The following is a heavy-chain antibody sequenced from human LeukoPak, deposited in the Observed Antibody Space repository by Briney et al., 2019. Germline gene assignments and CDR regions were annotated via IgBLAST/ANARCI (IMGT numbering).Heavy chain of an antibody. CDR3: ARDSRVTTKSNYYYYGMDV. Sequence: SETLSLTCTVSGGSISSGDYYWSWIRQPPGKGLEWIGYIYYSGSTYYNPSLKSRVTISVDTSKNQFSLKLSSVTAADTAVYYCARDSRVTTKSNYYYYGMDVWGQGTTVTVSS. J-gene: IGHJ6*02. CDR1: GGSISSGDYY. D-gene: IGHD4-17*01. V-gene: IGHV4-30-4*01. CDR2: IYYSGST.